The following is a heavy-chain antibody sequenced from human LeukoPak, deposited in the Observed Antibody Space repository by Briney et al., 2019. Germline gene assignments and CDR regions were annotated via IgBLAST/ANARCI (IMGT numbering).Heavy chain of an antibody. V-gene: IGHV1-69*01. Sequence: VKVSCKASGGTFSSYAISWVRQAPGQGLEWMGGIIPIFGTANYAQKFQGRVTITADESTSTAYMELSSLRSEDTAVYYCARVPVDYDILTGLGGYYYGMDVWGKGTTVTVSS. CDR2: IIPIFGTA. CDR3: ARVPVDYDILTGLGGYYYGMDV. CDR1: GGTFSSYA. D-gene: IGHD3-9*01. J-gene: IGHJ6*04.